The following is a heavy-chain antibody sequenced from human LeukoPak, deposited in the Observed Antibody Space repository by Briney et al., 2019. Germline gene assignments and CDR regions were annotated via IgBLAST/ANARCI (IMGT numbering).Heavy chain of an antibody. V-gene: IGHV3-23*01. J-gene: IGHJ4*02. D-gene: IGHD6-19*01. CDR3: TIDLMAGFSSGWHFGY. CDR1: EFIFSSYA. CDR2: TSGDEDST. Sequence: GGSLRLSCAASEFIFSSYAMSWVRQAPGKGLEWLAVTSGDEDSTHYADSVRGRFVISTDNSKNSLFLQMNSLRADDTAVYYCTIDLMAGFSSGWHFGYWGQGTLVTVSS.